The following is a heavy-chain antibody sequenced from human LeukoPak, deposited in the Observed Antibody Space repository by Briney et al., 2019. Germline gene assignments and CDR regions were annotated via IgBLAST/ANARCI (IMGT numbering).Heavy chain of an antibody. CDR2: FSPKTGGS. D-gene: IGHD1-26*01. Sequence: ASVKVSCKTSGYTFIGHYMHWVRQAPGHGLEWMGWFSPKTGGSHFAQKFRGRVAMTTDTSISTAYLELSSLRSDDTAVYYCVRDSGGSYYYPSDYWGQGTLVTVSS. CDR3: VRDSGGSYYYPSDY. V-gene: IGHV1-2*02. CDR1: GYTFIGHY. J-gene: IGHJ4*02.